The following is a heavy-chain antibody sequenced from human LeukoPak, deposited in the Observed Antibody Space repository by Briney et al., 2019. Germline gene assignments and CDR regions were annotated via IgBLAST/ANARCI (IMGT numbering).Heavy chain of an antibody. V-gene: IGHV3-30*02. J-gene: IGHJ4*02. CDR2: IRHDGSHK. Sequence: GGSLRLSCAASGFSFDTYAMHWVRQAPGQGLEWVALIRHDGSHKFYSNSVRGQFTISRDNSKNTLYLQMNSLRAEDTAVYYCAKDDSGSSFTFDYWGQGTLVTVSS. CDR3: AKDDSGSSFTFDY. D-gene: IGHD1-26*01. CDR1: GFSFDTYA.